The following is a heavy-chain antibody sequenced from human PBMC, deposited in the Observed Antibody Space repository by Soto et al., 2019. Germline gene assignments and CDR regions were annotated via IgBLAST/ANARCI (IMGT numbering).Heavy chain of an antibody. CDR1: GGSISSSS. CDR3: ARAMTTVTTFDY. CDR2: IFYTGST. V-gene: IGHV4-59*12. D-gene: IGHD4-17*01. J-gene: IGHJ4*02. Sequence: PSETLSLTCTVSGGSISSSSWNWIRQAPGKRLEWIGCIFYTGSTNFNPSLESRVAMSLDTSKNQFSLRLSSVTAADTAVYYCARAMTTVTTFDYWGQGTLVTVSS.